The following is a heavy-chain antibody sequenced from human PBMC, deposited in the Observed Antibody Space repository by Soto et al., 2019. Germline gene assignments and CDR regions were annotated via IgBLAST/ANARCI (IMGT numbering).Heavy chain of an antibody. CDR3: ASLNWNYLGYYYSMDV. CDR1: GFMFSNHG. CDR2: IWSDGNNR. Sequence: GGSLRLSCAASGFMFSNHGMHWVRQAPGKGLEWVAVIWSDGNNRYYADSVKGRFTISRDNSKNTLYLQMNSLRAEDTAVYYCASLNWNYLGYYYSMDVWGQGTTVTVSS. J-gene: IGHJ6*02. V-gene: IGHV3-33*01. D-gene: IGHD1-7*01.